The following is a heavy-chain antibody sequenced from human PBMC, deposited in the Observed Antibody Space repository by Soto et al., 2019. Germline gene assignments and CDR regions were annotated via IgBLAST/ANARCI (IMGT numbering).Heavy chain of an antibody. CDR2: ISYEGSNK. D-gene: IGHD3-16*01. CDR1: GVTFSSYA. Sequence: QVQLVESGGGVVQPGRSLRLSCAASGVTFSSYAMHWVRQVPGKALEWVAVISYEGSNKYYADSVKGRFTISRDNSKNTLYLQMNSLRAEDTAVYYCARPLWRDDYNGGDFDLWGRGTLVTVSS. J-gene: IGHJ2*01. CDR3: ARPLWRDDYNGGDFDL. V-gene: IGHV3-30-3*01.